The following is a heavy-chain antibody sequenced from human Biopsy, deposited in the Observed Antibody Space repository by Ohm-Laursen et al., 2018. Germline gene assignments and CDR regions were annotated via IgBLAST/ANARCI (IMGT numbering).Heavy chain of an antibody. V-gene: IGHV4-34*08. J-gene: IGHJ4*02. CDR3: GNEVHGRDY. D-gene: IGHD2-15*01. CDR2: INQGGRT. CDR1: GKTFSDYY. Sequence: PSQTLSLTCTVYGKTFSDYYWSWIRQPPGKGLEWIGQINQGGRTNYNPSLKSRVNISADKSNNQFSLKLTSVTSADTAVYFCGNEVHGRDYWGLGALVTVSS.